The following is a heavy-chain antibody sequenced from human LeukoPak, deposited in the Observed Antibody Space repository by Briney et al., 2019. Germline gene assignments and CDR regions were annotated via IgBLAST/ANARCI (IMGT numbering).Heavy chain of an antibody. D-gene: IGHD5-12*01. Sequence: SVKVSCKASGGTFSSYAISWVRQAPGQGLEWMGRIIPILGIANYAQKFQGRVTITADKSTSTAYMELSSLRSEDTAVYYCARDESVVDRVGIRPDIWGQGTMVTVSS. CDR3: ARDESVVDRVGIRPDI. V-gene: IGHV1-69*04. CDR1: GGTFSSYA. CDR2: IIPILGIA. J-gene: IGHJ3*02.